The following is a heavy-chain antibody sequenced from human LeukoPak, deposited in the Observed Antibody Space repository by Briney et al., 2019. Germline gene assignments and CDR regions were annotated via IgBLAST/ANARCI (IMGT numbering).Heavy chain of an antibody. CDR2: INSDGSST. D-gene: IGHD1-1*01. CDR3: ARVRDDEVFDY. J-gene: IGHJ4*02. CDR1: GFTFSSYW. Sequence: GGSLRLSCAASGFTFSSYWMHWVRQAPGKGLVWVSRINSDGSSTSCADSVKGRFTISRDNAKNTLYLQMNSLRAEDTAVYYCARVRDDEVFDYWGQGTLVTVSS. V-gene: IGHV3-74*01.